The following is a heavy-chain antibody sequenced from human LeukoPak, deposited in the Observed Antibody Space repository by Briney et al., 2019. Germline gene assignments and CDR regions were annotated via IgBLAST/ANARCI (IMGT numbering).Heavy chain of an antibody. Sequence: GAALKISYKGAGSRFTSYWIGWGRARPGKGVGWMGIIYPGDSDNRDSTSFQGEVTISDDKSISTAYLQWSSLKASDTAMYYCASGGNLLDYWGQGTLVTVSS. V-gene: IGHV5-51*01. CDR2: IYPGDSDN. CDR3: ASGGNLLDY. J-gene: IGHJ4*02. D-gene: IGHD4-23*01. CDR1: GSRFTSYW.